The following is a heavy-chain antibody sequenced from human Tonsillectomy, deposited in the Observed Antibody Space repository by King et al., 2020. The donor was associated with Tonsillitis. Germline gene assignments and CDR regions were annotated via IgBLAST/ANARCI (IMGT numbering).Heavy chain of an antibody. V-gene: IGHV3-7*03. CDR2: IKQDESEK. CDR3: ARVLGQEYYYDTSGYYPDY. J-gene: IGHJ4*02. CDR1: GFDFRGYW. Sequence: VQLVESGGGLVQPGGSLRLSCAASGFDFRGYWMSWVRQAPGKGLEWVANIKQDESEKYYGDSVKGRFTISRDNAKNSMYLHMNRRRAEDTAVYYCARVLGQEYYYDTSGYYPDYWGQGTLVTVSS. D-gene: IGHD3-22*01.